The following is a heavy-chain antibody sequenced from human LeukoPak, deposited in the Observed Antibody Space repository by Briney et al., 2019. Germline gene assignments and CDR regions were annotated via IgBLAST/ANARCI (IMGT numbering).Heavy chain of an antibody. CDR2: ISYDGSNK. J-gene: IGHJ4*02. CDR1: GFTFSSYA. V-gene: IGHV3-30*04. CDR3: ARTYIRGHSYGVLGY. Sequence: GRSLRLSCAASGFTFSSYAMHWVRQAPGKGLEWVAVISYDGSNKYYADSVKGRFTISRDNSKNTLYLQMNSLRAEDTAVYYCARTYIRGHSYGVLGYWGQGTLVTVSS. D-gene: IGHD5-18*01.